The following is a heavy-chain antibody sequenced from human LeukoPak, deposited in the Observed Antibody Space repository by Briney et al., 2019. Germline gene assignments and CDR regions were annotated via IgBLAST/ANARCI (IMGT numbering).Heavy chain of an antibody. CDR2: IYHTGNT. V-gene: IGHV4-39*01. J-gene: IGHJ4*02. CDR1: GGSISSSSYY. D-gene: IGHD6-6*01. Sequence: PSETLSLTCSVSGGSISSSSYYWGWIRQPPGKGLEWIGSIYHTGNTYYNPSLKSRVTISLDTSKNHFSLELSSVTAADTAVYYCGAYSSSSAYFNYWGQGTLVCVSS. CDR3: GAYSSSSAYFNY.